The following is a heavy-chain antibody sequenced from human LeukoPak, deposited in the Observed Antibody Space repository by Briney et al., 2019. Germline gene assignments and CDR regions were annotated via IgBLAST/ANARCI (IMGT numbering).Heavy chain of an antibody. CDR3: ARHKAAAVDY. Sequence: SETLSLTCAVYGGSFSGYYWSWIRQPPGKGLEWIGEINHSGSTNYNPSLKSRVTISVDTSKNQFSLKLSSVTAADTAVYYCARHKAAAVDYWGQGTLVTVSS. D-gene: IGHD6-13*01. V-gene: IGHV4-34*01. CDR2: INHSGST. CDR1: GGSFSGYY. J-gene: IGHJ4*02.